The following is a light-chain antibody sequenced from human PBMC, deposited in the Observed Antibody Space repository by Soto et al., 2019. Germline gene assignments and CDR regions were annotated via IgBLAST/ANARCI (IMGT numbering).Light chain of an antibody. J-gene: IGLJ3*02. CDR1: SGHGSYA. CDR3: QTWGTGIWV. CDR2: LNSDGSH. V-gene: IGLV4-69*01. Sequence: QLVLTQSPSASASLGASVKLTCTLSSGHGSYAIEWHQQQPEKGPRYFMKLNSDGSHSKGDGIPDRFSGSSSGAERYLTISSLQSEDEAYYYCQTWGTGIWVFGGGTKLTVL.